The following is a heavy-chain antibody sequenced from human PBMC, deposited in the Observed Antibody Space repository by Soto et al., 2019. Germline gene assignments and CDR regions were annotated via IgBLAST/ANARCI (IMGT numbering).Heavy chain of an antibody. Sequence: GGSLRLSCAASGFTFSSYSMNWVRQAPGKGLEWVSYISSSSSTIYYADSVKGRFTISRDNAKNSLYLQMNSLRAEDTAVYYCARGSYGVNINWFDPWGQGTLVTVSS. D-gene: IGHD4-17*01. V-gene: IGHV3-48*01. CDR3: ARGSYGVNINWFDP. J-gene: IGHJ5*02. CDR1: GFTFSSYS. CDR2: ISSSSSTI.